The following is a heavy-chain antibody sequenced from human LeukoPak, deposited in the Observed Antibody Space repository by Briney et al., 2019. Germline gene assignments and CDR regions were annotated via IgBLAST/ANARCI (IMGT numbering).Heavy chain of an antibody. CDR3: ARDLWNFYDDSGYNRDFDS. J-gene: IGHJ5*01. D-gene: IGHD3-22*01. Sequence: ASVKVSCKASGYTFTSYGISWVRQAPGQGLEWMGWISAYNGNTNYAQKLQGRVTMTTDTSTSTVYMELRNLRSDDTAVYYCARDLWNFYDDSGYNRDFDSWGQGTLVTVSS. CDR1: GYTFTSYG. V-gene: IGHV1-18*01. CDR2: ISAYNGNT.